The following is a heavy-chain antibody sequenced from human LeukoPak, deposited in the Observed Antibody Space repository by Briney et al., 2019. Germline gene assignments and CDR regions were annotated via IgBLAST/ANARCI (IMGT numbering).Heavy chain of an antibody. CDR1: GGTFSSYA. CDR2: IIPIFGTA. Sequence: SVKVSCKASGGTFSSYAISWVRQAPGQGLEWMGGIIPIFGTANYAQKFQGRVTITADESTSTAYMELSSLRSEDTAVYYCSRDGGWQYAIHYWVEGTLLTVRS. CDR3: SRDGGWQYAIHY. V-gene: IGHV1-69*01. D-gene: IGHD5-24*01. J-gene: IGHJ4*02.